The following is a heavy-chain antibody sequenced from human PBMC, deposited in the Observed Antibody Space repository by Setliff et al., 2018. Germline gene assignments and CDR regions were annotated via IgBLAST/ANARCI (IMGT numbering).Heavy chain of an antibody. J-gene: IGHJ6*03. D-gene: IGHD6-19*01. CDR1: GSSISSYY. Sequence: SETLSLTCTVSGSSISSYYWSWIRQPAGKGLEWIGHIYIGGSANYNPSLKSRVTMSIDTSKNQFSLKLNSVTAADMPVYYCAREQWLDPPGYYYMDVWAKGTTVTVSS. CDR3: AREQWLDPPGYYYMDV. V-gene: IGHV4-4*07. CDR2: IYIGGSA.